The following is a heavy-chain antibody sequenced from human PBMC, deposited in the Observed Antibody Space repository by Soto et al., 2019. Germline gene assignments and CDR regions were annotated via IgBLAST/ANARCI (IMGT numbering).Heavy chain of an antibody. Sequence: EVQLVESGGGLVKPGGSLRLSCAASGFTFSSYSMNWVLQAPGKGVEWVSSISSSSSYIYYADSVKGRFTISRDNAKNSLDLQMYSLRDEDTAVYYCASTANIHDYWGQGTLVTVSS. CDR3: ASTANIHDY. V-gene: IGHV3-21*01. CDR2: ISSSSSYI. D-gene: IGHD2-15*01. CDR1: GFTFSSYS. J-gene: IGHJ4*02.